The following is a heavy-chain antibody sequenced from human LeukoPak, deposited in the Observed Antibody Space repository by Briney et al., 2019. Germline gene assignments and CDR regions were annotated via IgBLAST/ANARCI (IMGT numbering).Heavy chain of an antibody. J-gene: IGHJ4*02. CDR1: GGSIISSYY. V-gene: IGHV4-59*01. Sequence: PSETLSLTCTVSGGSIISSYYWTWIRQPPGRGLEWIGYIYYSGSSNYNPSLKRRVTISLDTSKNQFSLKLSSANAADTAVYYCAGGTIFGVVMGYWGQGTLVTVSS. CDR3: AGGTIFGVVMGY. D-gene: IGHD3-3*01. CDR2: IYYSGSS.